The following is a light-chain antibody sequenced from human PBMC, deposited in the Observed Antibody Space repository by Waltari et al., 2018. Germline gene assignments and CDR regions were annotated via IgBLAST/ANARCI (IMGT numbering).Light chain of an antibody. CDR2: GAS. V-gene: IGKV3-20*01. Sequence: EIVLTQSPGTLSLSPGDRATLSCRASQSVSSNFLAWYQQKPGQAPRLLIYGASSRATGIPDKFSGSGSGTDFTLTINRLEPEDFAVYCCQQYGRSPLTFGGGTKVEIK. CDR1: QSVSSNF. CDR3: QQYGRSPLT. J-gene: IGKJ4*01.